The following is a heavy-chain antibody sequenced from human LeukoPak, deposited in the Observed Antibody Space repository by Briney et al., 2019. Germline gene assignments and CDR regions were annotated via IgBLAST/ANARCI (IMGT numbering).Heavy chain of an antibody. J-gene: IGHJ4*02. Sequence: GSLRLSCAASGFAFSSYWMSWVRQAPGKGLEWVAYIKQDGSEKYYVDSVKGRFTISRDNAKNSLYLQMNSLRAEDTAVYYCARARSRGATSGDYFDYWGQGTLVTVSS. CDR1: GFAFSSYW. D-gene: IGHD5-12*01. V-gene: IGHV3-7*01. CDR3: ARARSRGATSGDYFDY. CDR2: IKQDGSEK.